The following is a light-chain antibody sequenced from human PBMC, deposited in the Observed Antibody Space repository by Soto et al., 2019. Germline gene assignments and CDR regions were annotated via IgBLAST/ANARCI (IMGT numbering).Light chain of an antibody. CDR2: KAS. CDR1: ESIDSW. V-gene: IGKV1-5*03. Sequence: DIQTTQSPSTLSASVGDRVTITCRASESIDSWLAWHQQKPGRAPKLLISKASSLESGVPSRFSGSGFGTEFTLTISSLQPDDFATYYCQQYNSYRAFGQGTKVDIK. CDR3: QQYNSYRA. J-gene: IGKJ1*01.